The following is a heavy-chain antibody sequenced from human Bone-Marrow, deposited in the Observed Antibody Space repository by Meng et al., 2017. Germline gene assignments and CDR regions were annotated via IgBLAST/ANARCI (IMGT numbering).Heavy chain of an antibody. J-gene: IGHJ6*02. CDR3: ARADDPQSPFGSISNYYYGMDV. V-gene: IGHV1-18*01. CDR2: ISAYNGNT. CDR1: GGIFSNYV. Sequence: ASVKVSCKALGGIFSNYVIGWVRQAPGQGLEWMGWISAYNGNTNYAQKLQGRVTMTTDTSTSTAYMEPRSLRSDDTAVYYCARADDPQSPFGSISNYYYGMDVWGQGTTVTVSS. D-gene: IGHD3-16*01.